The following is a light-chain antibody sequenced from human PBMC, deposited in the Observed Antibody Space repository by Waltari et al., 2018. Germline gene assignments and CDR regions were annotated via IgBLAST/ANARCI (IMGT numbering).Light chain of an antibody. V-gene: IGLV2-11*01. CDR2: DVS. CDR3: CSYAGSYNYV. J-gene: IGLJ1*01. CDR1: SSDVGGYNY. Sequence: QSALTQPRSVSGSPGQSVTISCTGTSSDVGGYNYVSWYQQHPGKAPKRMINDVSKRPSGVPDRFSGSKSGNTASLTISGLQAEDEADYYCCSYAGSYNYVFGTGTKVTVL.